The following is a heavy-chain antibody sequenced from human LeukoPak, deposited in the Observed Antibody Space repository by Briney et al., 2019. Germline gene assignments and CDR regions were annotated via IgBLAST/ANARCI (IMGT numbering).Heavy chain of an antibody. CDR3: ARDQPYMDV. CDR2: IYTSGST. CDR1: GGSISSGSYY. Sequence: SQTLSLTCTVSGGSISSGSYYWSWIRQPAGKGLEWIGRIYTSGSTNYNPSLKSRVTISVDTSKNQFSLKLSSVTAADTAMYYCARDQPYMDVWGKGTTVTVSS. V-gene: IGHV4-61*02. J-gene: IGHJ6*03.